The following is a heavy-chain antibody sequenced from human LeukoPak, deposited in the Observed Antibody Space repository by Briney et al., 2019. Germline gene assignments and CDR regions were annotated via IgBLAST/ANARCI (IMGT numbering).Heavy chain of an antibody. Sequence: PGRSLRLSCAASGFTFSSYGMHWVRQAPGKGLEWVAVISYDGSNKYYADSVKGRFTISRDNSKNTLYLQMNSLRAEDTAVYYCAKDDGAAAAEAFDIWGQGTMVTVSS. CDR3: AKDDGAAAAEAFDI. V-gene: IGHV3-30*18. J-gene: IGHJ3*02. CDR1: GFTFSSYG. CDR2: ISYDGSNK. D-gene: IGHD6-13*01.